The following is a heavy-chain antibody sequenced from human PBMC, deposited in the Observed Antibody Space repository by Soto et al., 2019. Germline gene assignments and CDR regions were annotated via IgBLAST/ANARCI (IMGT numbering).Heavy chain of an antibody. D-gene: IGHD3-3*02. V-gene: IGHV4-39*01. CDR1: GDSIISSYFD. CDR3: ARNSLALRKNKWFDT. CDR2: IFYLGSS. J-gene: IGHJ5*02. Sequence: PXETLSLSWTVSGDSIISSYFDWGWVRQPPGKVLEWIGSIFYLGSSYYNPSLKSRVTMSVDTSKNQFSLRLRSVTAADTALYFCARNSLALRKNKWFDTWGQGIMVTVSS.